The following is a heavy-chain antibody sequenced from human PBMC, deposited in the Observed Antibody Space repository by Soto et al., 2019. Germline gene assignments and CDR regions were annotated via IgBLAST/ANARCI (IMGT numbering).Heavy chain of an antibody. D-gene: IGHD3-3*01. CDR2: IYYSGST. Sequence: SETLSLTCTVSGGSISSGGYYWSWIRQHPGKGLEWIGYIYYSGSTYYNPSLKSRVTISVDTSKNQFSLMLSSVTAADTAVYYCATGTFTIFGSWGQGTLVTVSS. V-gene: IGHV4-31*03. CDR3: ATGTFTIFGS. CDR1: GGSISSGGYY. J-gene: IGHJ5*02.